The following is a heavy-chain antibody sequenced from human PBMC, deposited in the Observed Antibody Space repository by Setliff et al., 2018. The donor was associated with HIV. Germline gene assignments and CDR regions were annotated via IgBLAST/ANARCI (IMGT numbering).Heavy chain of an antibody. CDR2: ISRDDRYI. D-gene: IGHD3-3*01. CDR1: GFNFNNYN. J-gene: IGHJ4*02. Sequence: GGSLRLSCAGSGFNFNNYNMDWVRQAPGKGLEWVSSISRDDRYIYYADTVKGRFTISRDNAKKTLDLQLNSLRVEDTAVYYCARDPASRDYYDQFDHWGQGALVTVSS. V-gene: IGHV3-21*01. CDR3: ARDPASRDYYDQFDH.